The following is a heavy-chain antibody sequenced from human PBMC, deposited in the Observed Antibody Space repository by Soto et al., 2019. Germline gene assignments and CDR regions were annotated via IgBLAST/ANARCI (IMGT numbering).Heavy chain of an antibody. CDR3: VGEEYIGGGHPIDQ. V-gene: IGHV4-59*01. CDR1: GVSISSYY. CDR2: NYYSGTT. J-gene: IGHJ4*02. D-gene: IGHD5-18*01. Sequence: SETLSLTCAVSGVSISSYYWSWIRQPPGKGLEWIGYNYYSGTTNYNPSLKSRVTISVDTSKNQFSLRLTSVTAADTAVYYCVGEEYIGGGHPIDQWGQGLLVTVSS.